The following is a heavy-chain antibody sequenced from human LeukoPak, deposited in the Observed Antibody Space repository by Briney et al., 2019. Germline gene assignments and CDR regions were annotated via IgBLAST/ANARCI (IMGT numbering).Heavy chain of an antibody. D-gene: IGHD2-21*01. V-gene: IGHV3-48*01. CDR2: ISSSSTTI. Sequence: GGSLRLSCAASGFTFSSYSMNWVRQAPGKGLEWVSYISSSSTTIHYADSVKGRFTISRDNAKKSLHLQMNSLRAEDTAVYYCARDYVVINAPDGFDIWGQGTMVTVSS. CDR3: ARDYVVINAPDGFDI. J-gene: IGHJ3*02. CDR1: GFTFSSYS.